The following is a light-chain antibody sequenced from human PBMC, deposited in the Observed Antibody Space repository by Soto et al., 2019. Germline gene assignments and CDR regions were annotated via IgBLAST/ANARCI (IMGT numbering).Light chain of an antibody. V-gene: IGKV3-20*01. CDR2: GAS. CDR1: QSVRIN. CDR3: QQYGSSRQT. J-gene: IGKJ1*01. Sequence: EFVLTQSAATLSVSPGEIATLFCRASQSVRINLAWYQQKPGQAPRLLIYGASTRATGIPERFSGSGSGTEFTLTISRLEPEDFAVYYCQQYGSSRQTFGQGTKVDIK.